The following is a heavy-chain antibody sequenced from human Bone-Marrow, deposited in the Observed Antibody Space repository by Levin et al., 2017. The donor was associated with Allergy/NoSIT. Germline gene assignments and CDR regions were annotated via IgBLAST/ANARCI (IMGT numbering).Heavy chain of an antibody. Sequence: ASVKVSCKASGYTFSSYGISWLRQAPGQGLEWLVWISGYNANTSYAQNLQGRICMTTDTSTSTAYMTLRSLRSDDTAVYYCARDSITIFGIITQPYDYYGLDVWGQGTTVIVSS. J-gene: IGHJ6*02. CDR1: GYTFSSYG. D-gene: IGHD3-3*01. CDR2: ISGYNANT. V-gene: IGHV1-18*01. CDR3: ARDSITIFGIITQPYDYYGLDV.